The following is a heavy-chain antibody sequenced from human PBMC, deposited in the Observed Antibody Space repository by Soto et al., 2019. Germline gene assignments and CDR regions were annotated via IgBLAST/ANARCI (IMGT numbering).Heavy chain of an antibody. D-gene: IGHD6-13*01. CDR2: IIPIFGTA. Sequence: SVKVSCKASGGTLSSYAISWVRQAPGQGLEWMGGIIPIFGTANYAQKFQGRVTVTADESTSTAYMELSSLRSEDTAVYYCALGIAAAGRYYYYGMDVWGQGTTVTVSS. CDR3: ALGIAAAGRYYYYGMDV. J-gene: IGHJ6*02. V-gene: IGHV1-69*13. CDR1: GGTLSSYA.